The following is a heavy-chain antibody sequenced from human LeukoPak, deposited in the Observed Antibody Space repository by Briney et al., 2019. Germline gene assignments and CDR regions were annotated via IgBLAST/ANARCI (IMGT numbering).Heavy chain of an antibody. CDR1: GFTFSSYW. CDR3: ARQGAGASHYDATGLPRGAFDV. CDR2: INSDGSST. D-gene: IGHD3-22*01. Sequence: GGSLRLSCAASGFTFSSYWMHWVRQAPGKGLVWVSRINSDGSSTSYADSVKGRFTISVDKSINTAYLQWNSLKASDTAIYYCARQGAGASHYDATGLPRGAFDVWGQGTMLTVSS. J-gene: IGHJ3*01. V-gene: IGHV3-74*01.